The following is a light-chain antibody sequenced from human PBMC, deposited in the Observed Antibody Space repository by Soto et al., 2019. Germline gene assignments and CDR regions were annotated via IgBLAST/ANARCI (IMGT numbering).Light chain of an antibody. CDR2: DVS. CDR3: SSYTSSSTKV. V-gene: IGLV2-14*01. Sequence: QSVLTQPASXSGSPGQSITISCTGTSSNVGGYNYVSWYQQHPGKAPKLMIYDVSNRPSGVSNRFSGSKSGNTASLTISGLQAEDEADYYCSSYTSSSTKVFGTGTKVTVL. J-gene: IGLJ1*01. CDR1: SSNVGGYNY.